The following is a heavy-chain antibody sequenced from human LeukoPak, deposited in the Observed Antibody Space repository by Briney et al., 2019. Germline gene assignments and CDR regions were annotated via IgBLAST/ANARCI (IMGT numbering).Heavy chain of an antibody. V-gene: IGHV1-46*01. CDR3: ARDLTIFGVVEGSYMGV. J-gene: IGHJ6*02. D-gene: IGHD3-3*01. Sequence: ASVKVSCKASGYTFTSYYMHWVRQAPGQGLEWMGIINPSGGSTSYAQKFQGRVTMTRDTSTSTVYVELSSLRSEDTAVYYCARDLTIFGVVEGSYMGVWGQGTTVTVSS. CDR1: GYTFTSYY. CDR2: INPSGGST.